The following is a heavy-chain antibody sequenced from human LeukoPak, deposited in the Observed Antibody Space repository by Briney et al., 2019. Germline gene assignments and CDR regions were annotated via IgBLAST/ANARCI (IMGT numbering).Heavy chain of an antibody. CDR1: GYPFTAYY. CDR3: ASSDYDILIGYH. CDR2: IKPDTGAA. Sequence: ASVKVSCKASGYPFTAYYIHWVRQAPGQGLQWMGWIKPDTGAAKHAQKFQARVTMTRDTPISTAYMELNSLRSDDTATYYCASSDYDILIGYHWGQGTLVTVSS. J-gene: IGHJ4*02. D-gene: IGHD3-9*01. V-gene: IGHV1-2*02.